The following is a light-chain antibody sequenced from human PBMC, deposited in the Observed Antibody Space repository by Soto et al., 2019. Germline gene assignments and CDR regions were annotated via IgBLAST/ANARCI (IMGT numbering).Light chain of an antibody. V-gene: IGKV3-20*01. CDR1: QSVSSSSY. J-gene: IGKJ2*01. CDR3: RQYGSSPSYT. Sequence: EIVLTQSPGTLSLSPGERATLSCRASQSVSSSSYLAWYQQKPGQAPRLLIYGAYSRATGIPDRFSGSGSATDFTLTISRLEPEDFAVYYCRQYGSSPSYTFGQGTKLEMK. CDR2: GAY.